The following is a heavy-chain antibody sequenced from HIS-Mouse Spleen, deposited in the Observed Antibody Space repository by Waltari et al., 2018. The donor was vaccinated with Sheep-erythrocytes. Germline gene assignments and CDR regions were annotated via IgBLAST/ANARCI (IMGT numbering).Heavy chain of an antibody. CDR1: GSSLSTSRVG. J-gene: IGHJ4*02. V-gene: IGHV2-5*02. CDR3: AHPLLPLSFFAY. Sequence: QITLKESGLTLVNPTQTLTLTCTFSGSSLSTSRVGVGWIRQPPGKALEWLALIYWDDDKRYSPSLKLPLPITKDTSKHQVVLTMTNMDPVVPSPSSSAHPLLPLSFFAYWGQGTLVTVSS. CDR2: IYWDDDK.